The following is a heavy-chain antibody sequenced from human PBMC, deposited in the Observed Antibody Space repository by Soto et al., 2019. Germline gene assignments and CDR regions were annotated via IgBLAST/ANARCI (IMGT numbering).Heavy chain of an antibody. Sequence: GGSLRLSCAASGFSFSSYGMHWVRKAPGKGLEGVAVIWYDGSNKYYADSVKGRFTISRGNSKNTLYLLMNSLRAEDTAVYYCARDGSGDRHAFDIWGQGTMVTVSS. V-gene: IGHV3-33*01. D-gene: IGHD3-10*01. J-gene: IGHJ3*02. CDR3: ARDGSGDRHAFDI. CDR1: GFSFSSYG. CDR2: IWYDGSNK.